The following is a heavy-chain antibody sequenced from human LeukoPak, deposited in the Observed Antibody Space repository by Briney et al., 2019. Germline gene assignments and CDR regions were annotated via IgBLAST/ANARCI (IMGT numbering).Heavy chain of an antibody. CDR2: IRSKANNYAT. J-gene: IGHJ4*02. CDR1: GFTFSGSA. CDR3: TGDNFDSSVKFDY. D-gene: IGHD3-22*01. V-gene: IGHV3-73*01. Sequence: GGSLRLSCVVSGFTFSGSAVHWVRQASGKGLKWVGRIRSKANNYATAYAASVKGRFTISRDDSKNTAYLQMNSLKTEDTAVYYCTGDNFDSSVKFDYWGQGTLVTVSS.